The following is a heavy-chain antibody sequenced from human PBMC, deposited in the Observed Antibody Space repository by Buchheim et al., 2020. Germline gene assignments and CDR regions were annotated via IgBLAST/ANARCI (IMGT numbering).Heavy chain of an antibody. CDR1: GGTFTDYS. CDR2: VIPILGIA. J-gene: IGHJ6*02. CDR3: ARVSATQYFYNGMDV. D-gene: IGHD3-10*01. V-gene: IGHV1-69*02. Sequence: QVQLEQSGAEVKKAGSSVKISCKSSGGTFTDYSFNWMRQAPGQGFEWMGRVIPILGIANYAQRLQGRVTITADRSTSAAYMELNSLKYEDTAVYFCARVSATQYFYNGMDVWGRGTT.